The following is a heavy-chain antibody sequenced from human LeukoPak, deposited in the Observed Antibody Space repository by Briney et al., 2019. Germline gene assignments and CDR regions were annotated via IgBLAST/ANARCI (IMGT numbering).Heavy chain of an antibody. CDR1: GGSISSSSYY. Sequence: SETLSLTCTVSGGSISSSSYYWGWIRQPPGKGLEWIGSIYYSGSTYYNPSLKSRVTISVDTSKNQFSLKLSSVTAADTAVYYCAREYGSGYYDPWGQGTLVTVSS. CDR3: AREYGSGYYDP. V-gene: IGHV4-39*07. D-gene: IGHD3-10*01. CDR2: IYYSGST. J-gene: IGHJ5*02.